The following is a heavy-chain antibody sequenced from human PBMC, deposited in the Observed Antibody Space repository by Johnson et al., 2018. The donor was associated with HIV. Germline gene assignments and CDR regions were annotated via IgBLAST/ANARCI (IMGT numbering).Heavy chain of an antibody. CDR2: IDTAGDT. V-gene: IGHV3-13*01. CDR1: GFTFSSYD. J-gene: IGHJ3*02. CDR3: ARAGKWSGDAFDI. Sequence: EVQLVESGGGLVQPGGSLRLSCAASGFTFSSYDMHWVRQPTGKGLEWVSVIDTAGDTYYAGSVQGRFTISSANAKKSLYLQMNSLRAGDTAVYYCARAGKWSGDAFDIWGQGTTVTVSS. D-gene: IGHD3-10*01.